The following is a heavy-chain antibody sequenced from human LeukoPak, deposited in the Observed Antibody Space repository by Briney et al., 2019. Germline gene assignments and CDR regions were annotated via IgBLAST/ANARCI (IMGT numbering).Heavy chain of an antibody. CDR2: IYYSGST. CDR3: VGGGCGELLYLDY. Sequence: SETLSLTCTVSVGSISSGGYYWSWIRQHPGKGLEWIGYIYYSGSTYYNPSLKSRVTISVDTSKNQFSLKLGSVTAADTAVYYCVGGGCGELLYLDYWGQGTLVTVSS. CDR1: VGSISSGGYY. V-gene: IGHV4-31*03. D-gene: IGHD3-10*01. J-gene: IGHJ4*02.